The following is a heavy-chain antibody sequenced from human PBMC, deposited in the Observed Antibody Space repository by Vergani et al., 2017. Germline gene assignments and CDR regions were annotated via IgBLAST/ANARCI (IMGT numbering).Heavy chain of an antibody. CDR3: ARSLXYYDSSGYYYHSYYFDY. D-gene: IGHD3-22*01. CDR1: GGSISSYY. J-gene: IGHJ4*02. Sequence: QVQLQESGPGLVKPSETLSLTCTVSGGSISSYYWSWIRQPPGKGLEWIGYIYYSGSTNYNPSLKSRVTISVDTSKNQFSLKLSSVTAAATAVYYCARSLXYYDSSGYYYHSYYFDYWGQGTLVTVSS. V-gene: IGHV4-59*01. CDR2: IYYSGST.